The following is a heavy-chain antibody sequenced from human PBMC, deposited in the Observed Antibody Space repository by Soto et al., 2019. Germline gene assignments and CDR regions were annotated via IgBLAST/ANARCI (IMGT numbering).Heavy chain of an antibody. V-gene: IGHV1-18*01. D-gene: IGHD2-2*01. CDR1: GYTFTSYG. CDR3: ARHRSIVLVFGPHAYDI. J-gene: IGHJ3*02. CDR2: ISAYNGNT. Sequence: GASVKVSCKSSGYTFTSYGISWVRQAPGQGLEWMGWISAYNGNTNYAQKLQGRVTMTTDTSTSTAYMELRSLRSDDTAVYYCARHRSIVLVFGPHAYDIWGQGPMVTAS.